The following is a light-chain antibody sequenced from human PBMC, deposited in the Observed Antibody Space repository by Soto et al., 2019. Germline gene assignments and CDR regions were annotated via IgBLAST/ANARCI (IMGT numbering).Light chain of an antibody. CDR3: QQYSNWPPYT. J-gene: IGKJ2*01. CDR1: QSVRTH. V-gene: IGKV3-15*01. CDR2: AAS. Sequence: EIMLTQSPATLSVSPGESATLSCRASQSVRTHLAWYQQKPGQGPRLLIPAASNRPSGIPDRFRGSGSGTEFTLTISSLQSEDFAVYYCQQYSNWPPYTFGQGTKVEIK.